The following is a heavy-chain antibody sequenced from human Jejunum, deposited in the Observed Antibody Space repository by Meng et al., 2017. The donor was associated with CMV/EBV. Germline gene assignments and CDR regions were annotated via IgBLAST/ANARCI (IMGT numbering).Heavy chain of an antibody. V-gene: IGHV4-34*01. D-gene: IGHD2-2*01. CDR1: GESFSGYS. CDR3: ARVGDAQHGDFDF. CDR2: INHSGST. Sequence: QVELPQWGSGLLKPSETLSLPFTVYGESFSGYSWTWIRQPPGKGLEWIGEINHSGSTNYNPSLKSRVTILVDTSKRQFSLRLSFVTAADTAVYYCARVGDAQHGDFDFWGQGTLVTVSS. J-gene: IGHJ4*02.